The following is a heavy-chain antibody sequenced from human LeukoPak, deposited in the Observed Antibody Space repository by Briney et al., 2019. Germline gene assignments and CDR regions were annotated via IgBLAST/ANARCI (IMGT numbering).Heavy chain of an antibody. CDR2: IYYSGST. D-gene: IGHD3-22*01. V-gene: IGHV4-59*01. CDR1: GGSISSYY. J-gene: IGHJ6*03. Sequence: PSETLSLTCTVSGGSISSYYWSWIRQPPGKGLEWIGYIYYSGSTNYYPSLKSRVTISVDTSKNQFSLKLSSVTAADTAVYYCATSTRYDSSGYYYPYYYYYMDVWGKGTTVTVSS. CDR3: ATSTRYDSSGYYYPYYYYYMDV.